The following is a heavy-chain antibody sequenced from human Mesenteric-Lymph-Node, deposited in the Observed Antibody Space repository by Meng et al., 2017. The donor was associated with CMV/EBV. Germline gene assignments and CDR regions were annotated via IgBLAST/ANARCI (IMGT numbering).Heavy chain of an antibody. Sequence: GGSLRLSCAASGFTFSSYAMHWVRQAPGKGLEWVAVISYDGSNKYYADSVKGRFTISRDNSKNTLYLQMNSLRAEDTAVYYCARDVYDYVWGSYRYTFDYWGQGTLVTVSS. CDR3: ARDVYDYVWGSYRYTFDY. V-gene: IGHV3-30*04. CDR2: ISYDGSNK. D-gene: IGHD3-16*02. J-gene: IGHJ4*02. CDR1: GFTFSSYA.